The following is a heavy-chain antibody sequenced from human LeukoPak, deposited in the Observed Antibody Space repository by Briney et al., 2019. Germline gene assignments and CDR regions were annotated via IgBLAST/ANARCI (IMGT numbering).Heavy chain of an antibody. Sequence: GASVKVSCKASGYTFTGYYMHWVRQAPGQGLEWMGWINPNSGGTNYAQKFQGRVTMTRDTSISTAYMELSRLLSGDTAVYYCARARGVLWFGELLIGGAFDIWGQGTMVTVSS. CDR2: INPNSGGT. CDR1: GYTFTGYY. V-gene: IGHV1-2*02. D-gene: IGHD3-10*01. J-gene: IGHJ3*02. CDR3: ARARGVLWFGELLIGGAFDI.